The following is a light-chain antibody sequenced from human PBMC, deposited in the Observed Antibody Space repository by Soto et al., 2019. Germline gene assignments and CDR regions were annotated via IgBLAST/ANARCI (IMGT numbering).Light chain of an antibody. CDR3: QQTNSFPFT. CDR2: GAS. CDR1: QGIGTY. J-gene: IGKJ5*01. V-gene: IGKV1-12*01. Sequence: DIQMTQSPSSVSASVGDRVTITCRASQGIGTYLGWYQQKPGKAPNLLIYGASSLQSGVPSRFSVSGSGTDFTLTITSLQPEDFATSYCQQTNSFPFTFGQGTRLEI.